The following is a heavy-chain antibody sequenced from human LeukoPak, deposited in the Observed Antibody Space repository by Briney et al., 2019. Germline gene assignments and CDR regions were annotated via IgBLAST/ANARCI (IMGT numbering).Heavy chain of an antibody. CDR2: INHNSGGT. CDR3: ARDGAGGGSDFDY. J-gene: IGHJ4*02. V-gene: IGHV1-2*02. D-gene: IGHD1-26*01. CDR1: GYTFTGSY. Sequence: ASVKVSCKASGYTFTGSYMHWVRQAPGQGLEWMGWINHNSGGTNYAQKFQGRVTLTRDTSINTAYMELSSLRSDDTAVYYCARDGAGGGSDFDYWGQGTLVTVSS.